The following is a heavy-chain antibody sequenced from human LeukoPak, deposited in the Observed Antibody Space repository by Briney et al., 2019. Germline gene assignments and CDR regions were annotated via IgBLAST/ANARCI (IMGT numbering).Heavy chain of an antibody. CDR2: ISSNGGST. Sequence: GGSLRLSCAASGFSFSSYAMHWVRQAPGKGLEYVSAISSNGGSTYYANSVKGRFTISRDNSKNTLYPQMGSLRAEDMAVYYCARAPGNYYFDYWGQGTLVTVSS. J-gene: IGHJ4*02. D-gene: IGHD1-26*01. CDR1: GFSFSSYA. V-gene: IGHV3-64*01. CDR3: ARAPGNYYFDY.